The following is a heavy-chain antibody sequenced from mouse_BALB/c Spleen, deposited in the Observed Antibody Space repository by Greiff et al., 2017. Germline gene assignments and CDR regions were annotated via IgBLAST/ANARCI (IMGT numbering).Heavy chain of an antibody. Sequence: VQLQQSGPGLVAPSQSLSITCTVSGFSLTGYGVNWVRQPPGKGLEWLGMIWGDGSTDYNSALKSRLSISKDNSKSQVFLKMNSLQTDDTARYYCARCYDGNLYYYAMDYWGQGTSVTVSS. CDR2: IWGDGST. D-gene: IGHD2-3*01. V-gene: IGHV2-6-7*01. J-gene: IGHJ4*01. CDR1: GFSLTGYG. CDR3: ARCYDGNLYYYAMDY.